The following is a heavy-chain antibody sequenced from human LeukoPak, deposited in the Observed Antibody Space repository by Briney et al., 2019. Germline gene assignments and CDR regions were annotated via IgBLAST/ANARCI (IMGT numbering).Heavy chain of an antibody. CDR3: ARDSGSSGWSTGNYYYYYGMDV. V-gene: IGHV3-30-3*01. CDR1: GFTFSSYA. D-gene: IGHD6-19*01. J-gene: IGHJ6*02. Sequence: GGSLRLSCAASGFTFSSYAMHWVRQAPGKGLEWVAVISYDGSNKYYADSVKGRFTISRDNSKNTLYLQMNSLRAEDTAVYYCARDSGSSGWSTGNYYYYYGMDVWGQGTTVTVSS. CDR2: ISYDGSNK.